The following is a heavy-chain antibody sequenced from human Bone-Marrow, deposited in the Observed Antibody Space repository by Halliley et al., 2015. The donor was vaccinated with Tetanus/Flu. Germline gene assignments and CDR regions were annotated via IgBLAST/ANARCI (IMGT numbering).Heavy chain of an antibody. Sequence: LEGMGIVYPGDSDARYSPSFQGQVPISVDKSINTVYLQWSSLKASDTAIYYCARRAYYYYAMNVWGQGTSVTVSS. J-gene: IGHJ6*02. CDR3: ARRAYYYYAMNV. V-gene: IGHV5-51*01. CDR2: VYPGDSDA.